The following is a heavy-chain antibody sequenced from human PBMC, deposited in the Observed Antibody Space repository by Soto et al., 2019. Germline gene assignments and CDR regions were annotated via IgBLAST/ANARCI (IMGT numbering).Heavy chain of an antibody. V-gene: IGHV3-30-3*01. J-gene: IGHJ6*02. Sequence: PGGSLRLSCAASGFTFSSYAMHWVRQAPGKGLEWVAVISYDGSNKYYADSVKGRFTISRDNSKNTLYLQMNSLRAEDTAVYYCARGVIAVALRLPAYGMDVWGQGTTVTVSS. D-gene: IGHD6-19*01. CDR3: ARGVIAVALRLPAYGMDV. CDR1: GFTFSSYA. CDR2: ISYDGSNK.